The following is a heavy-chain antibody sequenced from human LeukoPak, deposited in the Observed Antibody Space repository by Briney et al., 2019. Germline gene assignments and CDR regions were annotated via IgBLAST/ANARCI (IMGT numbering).Heavy chain of an antibody. CDR3: ARDHVVGATSDAFDI. CDR2: INPSGGST. Sequence: ASVKVSCKASGYTFTSYYMHWVRQAPGQGLEWMGIINPSGGSTSYAQKFQGRVTMTRDTSTGTVYMELSSLRSEDTAVYYCARDHVVGATSDAFDIWGQGTVVTVSS. J-gene: IGHJ3*02. D-gene: IGHD1-26*01. V-gene: IGHV1-46*01. CDR1: GYTFTSYY.